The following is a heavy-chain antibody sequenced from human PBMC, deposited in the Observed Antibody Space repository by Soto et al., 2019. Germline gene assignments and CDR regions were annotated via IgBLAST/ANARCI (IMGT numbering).Heavy chain of an antibody. V-gene: IGHV5-51*01. J-gene: IGHJ6*02. Sequence: PGESLKISCKGSGYSFTSYWIGWVRQMPGKGLEWMGIIYPGDSDTRYSPSFQGQVTISADKSISTAYLQWSSLKASDTAMYYCARHGGITMLDYYYGMDVWGQGTTVTVSS. CDR1: GYSFTSYW. CDR3: ARHGGITMLDYYYGMDV. D-gene: IGHD3-22*01. CDR2: IYPGDSDT.